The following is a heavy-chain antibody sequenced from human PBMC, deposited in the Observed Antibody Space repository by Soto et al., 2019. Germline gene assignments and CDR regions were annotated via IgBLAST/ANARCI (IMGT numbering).Heavy chain of an antibody. D-gene: IGHD1-26*01. CDR1: GFTFSSYA. Sequence: PGGSLRLSCAASGFTFSSYAMSWVRQAPWKWLEWVSAISGSGGSTYYADSVKGRFTISRDNSKNTLYLQMNSLRAEDTAVYYCAKAPTSGSYFGHFDYWGQGTLVTVSS. CDR2: ISGSGGST. J-gene: IGHJ4*02. CDR3: AKAPTSGSYFGHFDY. V-gene: IGHV3-23*01.